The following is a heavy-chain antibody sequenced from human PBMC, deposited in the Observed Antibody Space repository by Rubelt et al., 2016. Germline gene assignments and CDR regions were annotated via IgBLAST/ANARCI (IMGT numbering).Heavy chain of an antibody. CDR1: GDTVSSNIAA. Sequence: QVQLQQSGPGLVKPSQTLSLTCAISGDTVSSNIAAWSWIRQSPSRGLEWLGRTYYRSKWFNDYAVSVKSRITINPDTSKNQCSRQLNSVTPEDTAVYYCARGYYGMDVWGQGTTVTVSS. V-gene: IGHV6-1*01. J-gene: IGHJ6*02. CDR3: ARGYYGMDV. CDR2: TYYRSKWFN.